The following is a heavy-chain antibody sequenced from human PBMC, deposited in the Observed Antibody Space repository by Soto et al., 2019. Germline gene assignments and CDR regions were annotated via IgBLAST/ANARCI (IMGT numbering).Heavy chain of an antibody. Sequence: GGSLRLSCAASGFTFRTYAMNWVRQAPGKGLEWVSTISVSGDTTYYADSVKGRFTISRDNSKNTLYLQMNSLRAEDTAMYYCATRHLPYCSGGTCNPFDFWGQGALVTVSS. CDR2: ISVSGDTT. V-gene: IGHV3-23*01. D-gene: IGHD2-15*01. CDR3: ATRHLPYCSGGTCNPFDF. J-gene: IGHJ4*02. CDR1: GFTFRTYA.